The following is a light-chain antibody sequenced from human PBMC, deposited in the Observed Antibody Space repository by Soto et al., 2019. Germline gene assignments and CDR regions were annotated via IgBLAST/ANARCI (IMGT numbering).Light chain of an antibody. V-gene: IGKV3-20*01. CDR2: GEA. J-gene: IGKJ1*01. CDR3: QQYGSPGT. CDR1: QSVSNNY. Sequence: ELVLTQSPGTLSLSPGERATLSCRASQSVSNNYLAWYQQHPGQHRSLLIYGEANRATGTPDRFSGSGSGTDFTLTISRLEPEDFAVYYCQQYGSPGTFGQGTKVDIK.